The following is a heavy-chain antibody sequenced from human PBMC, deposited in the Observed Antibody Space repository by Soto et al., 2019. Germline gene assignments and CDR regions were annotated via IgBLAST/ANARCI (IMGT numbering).Heavy chain of an antibody. Sequence: QVQLVESGGGVVQPGGSLRLSCAASGFTFGRHGMHWVRQAPGKGLEWVAVIGSDGARDSYADSMKGRFSISRDNGQNTLYLQINSLRVEDTAVYYCARDDGFPDNGLDYWRQGTLVTVSS. D-gene: IGHD2-8*01. CDR1: GFTFGRHG. CDR2: IGSDGARD. CDR3: ARDDGFPDNGLDY. J-gene: IGHJ4*02. V-gene: IGHV3-33*01.